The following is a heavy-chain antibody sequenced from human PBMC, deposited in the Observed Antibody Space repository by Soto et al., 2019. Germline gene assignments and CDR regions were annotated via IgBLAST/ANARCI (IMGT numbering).Heavy chain of an antibody. CDR3: TKVAAYSKGQFDY. D-gene: IGHD3-9*01. Sequence: DVHLVESGGGLVQPGRSLRLSCAASGFTFDDYAMHWVRQAPGKGLEWVSGISWNSGIIAYADSVKGRFTISRDNAKNSLFLQMNSLRAEDTALYYCTKVAAYSKGQFDYWGQGTLVTVSS. V-gene: IGHV3-9*01. CDR2: ISWNSGII. CDR1: GFTFDDYA. J-gene: IGHJ4*02.